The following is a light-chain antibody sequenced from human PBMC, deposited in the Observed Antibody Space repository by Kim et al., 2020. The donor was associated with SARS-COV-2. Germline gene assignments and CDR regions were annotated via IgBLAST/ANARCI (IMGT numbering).Light chain of an antibody. V-gene: IGLV3-1*01. J-gene: IGLJ3*02. CDR1: KLGDKY. Sequence: SYELTQPPSVSVSPGQTASITCSGDKLGDKYACWYQQKPGQSPVLVIYQDSKRPSGIPERFSGSNSGNTATLTISGTQAMDEADYYCQAWDSSTEVFGGGNKLTVL. CDR3: QAWDSSTEV. CDR2: QDS.